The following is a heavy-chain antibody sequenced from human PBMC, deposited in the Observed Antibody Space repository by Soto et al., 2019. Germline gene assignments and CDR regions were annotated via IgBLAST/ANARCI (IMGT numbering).Heavy chain of an antibody. CDR3: ARGPSGDKVDS. CDR2: IYDGGRT. V-gene: IGHV4-30-4*01. Sequence: QVQLQESGPGLVKPSQTLSLTCTVSGGSISTVDYWWSWIRQSPDMGLEWIGHIYDGGRTYNNPSLESCVPMSVGTSKSQLSLTLSSVSAADTAVYYCARGPSGDKVDSWGQGTLVTVSS. D-gene: IGHD7-27*01. CDR1: GGSISTVDYW. J-gene: IGHJ4*02.